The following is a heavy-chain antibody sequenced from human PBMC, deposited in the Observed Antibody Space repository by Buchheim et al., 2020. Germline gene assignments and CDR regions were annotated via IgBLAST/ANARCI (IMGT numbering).Heavy chain of an antibody. CDR2: INSDGSST. J-gene: IGHJ2*01. CDR3: ARDAELEWLLYQGRYFDL. CDR1: GFTFSSYW. V-gene: IGHV3-74*01. Sequence: EVQLVESGGGLVQPGGSLRLSCAASGFTFSSYWMHWVRQAPGKGLVWVSRINSDGSSTSYAASVKGRFTIPRDNAKNTLYLQMNSLRAEDTAVYYCARDAELEWLLYQGRYFDLWGRGTL. D-gene: IGHD3-3*01.